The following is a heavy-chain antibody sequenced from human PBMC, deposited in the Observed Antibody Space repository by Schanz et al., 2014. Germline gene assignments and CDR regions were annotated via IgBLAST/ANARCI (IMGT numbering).Heavy chain of an antibody. CDR2: ITRSGGGT. CDR3: VKDAYGAGYCFPAEYFQH. CDR1: GFTFRSYA. J-gene: IGHJ1*01. D-gene: IGHD2-21*02. Sequence: EVQLVESGGYLVQPGGSLRLSCSASGFTFRSYAMHWVRQASGKGLEYVSAITRSGGGTYYSDSVKGRFTISRDNSKNTLYLQMSMLIHADSAVYYCVKDAYGAGYCFPAEYFQHWGQGTLVTVSS. V-gene: IGHV3-64D*06.